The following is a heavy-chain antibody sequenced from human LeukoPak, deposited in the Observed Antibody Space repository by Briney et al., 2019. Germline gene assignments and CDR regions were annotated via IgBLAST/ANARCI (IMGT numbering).Heavy chain of an antibody. CDR1: GGSFSSHY. CDR3: ARDPTTVTKGLDL. D-gene: IGHD4-17*01. V-gene: IGHV4-59*11. CDR2: ISYIWST. J-gene: IGHJ3*01. Sequence: SETLSLTCTVSGGSFSSHYWSWLRQPPGKELEGIGYISYIWSTNYNPSLKSRVTISVDTSKNQFSLKLSSVTAADAAVYFCARDPTTVTKGLDLWGQGTMVTVSS.